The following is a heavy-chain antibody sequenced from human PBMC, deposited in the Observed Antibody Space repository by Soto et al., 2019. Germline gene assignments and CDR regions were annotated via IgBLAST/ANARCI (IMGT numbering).Heavy chain of an antibody. Sequence: QVQLVQSGAEVKRPGSSVKVSCKASGGTFSNYAINWVRQAPGQGLEWMGGIIPIFGTPNYAQKFQGRVTINADTSTSTAYMELSNLRSEDTAVYFSARDPDYGGNSGLGLVDYWGQGTLVTVSS. CDR3: ARDPDYGGNSGLGLVDY. J-gene: IGHJ4*02. V-gene: IGHV1-69*06. CDR2: IIPIFGTP. CDR1: GGTFSNYA. D-gene: IGHD4-17*01.